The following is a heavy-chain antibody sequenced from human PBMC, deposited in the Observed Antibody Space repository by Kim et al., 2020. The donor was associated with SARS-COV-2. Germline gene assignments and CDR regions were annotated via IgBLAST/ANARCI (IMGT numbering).Heavy chain of an antibody. CDR3: VKDAAWVFDY. CDR1: GFTFSLFG. Sequence: GGSLRLSCAASGFTFSLFGIHWVRQAPGKGPEWVAIIYHDGSHKFYADSVKGRFTISRDNSKDTVDLHMNSLRAEDTAVYFCVKDAAWVFDYWGQGTLVTVSS. CDR2: IYHDGSHK. V-gene: IGHV3-33*06. J-gene: IGHJ4*02. D-gene: IGHD6-25*01.